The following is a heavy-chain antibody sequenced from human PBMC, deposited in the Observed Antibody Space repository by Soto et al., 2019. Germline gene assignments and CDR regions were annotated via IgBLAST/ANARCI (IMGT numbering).Heavy chain of an antibody. J-gene: IGHJ4*02. CDR1: GFTFGDYA. D-gene: IGHD4-17*01. Sequence: GGSLRLSCTASGFTFGDYAMSWFRQAPGKGLEWVGFIRSKAYGGTTEYAASVKGRFTISRDDSKSNAYLQMNSLKTEDTAVYYCTRVPGDYLVDYWGQGTLVTVSS. CDR3: TRVPGDYLVDY. CDR2: IRSKAYGGTT. V-gene: IGHV3-49*03.